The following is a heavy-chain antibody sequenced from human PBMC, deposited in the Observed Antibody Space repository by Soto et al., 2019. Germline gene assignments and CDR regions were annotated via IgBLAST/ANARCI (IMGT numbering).Heavy chain of an antibody. D-gene: IGHD6-13*01. Sequence: ASVKDSCKASGYTFTSYGIRWVRQAPGQGLEWMGCISAYNGNTNYAQKLQGRVTMTTDTSTSTAYMELRSLRSDDTAVYYCARDSEPDSSSWYFDYWGQGTLVTVSS. J-gene: IGHJ4*02. CDR3: ARDSEPDSSSWYFDY. V-gene: IGHV1-18*01. CDR2: ISAYNGNT. CDR1: GYTFTSYG.